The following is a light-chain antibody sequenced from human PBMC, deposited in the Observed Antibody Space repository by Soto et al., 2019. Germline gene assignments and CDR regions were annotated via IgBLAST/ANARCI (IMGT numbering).Light chain of an antibody. V-gene: IGLV2-14*01. CDR3: SSYTSSITRV. J-gene: IGLJ1*01. CDR2: DVS. CDR1: SSDVGGYNY. Sequence: LTQPASVSGSPGQSIAISCTGTSSDVGGYNYVSWYQLHPDKAPKLIIYDVSNRPSGVSNRFSGSKSGNTASLTISGLQPEDEADYYCSSYTSSITRVFGTGTKVTVL.